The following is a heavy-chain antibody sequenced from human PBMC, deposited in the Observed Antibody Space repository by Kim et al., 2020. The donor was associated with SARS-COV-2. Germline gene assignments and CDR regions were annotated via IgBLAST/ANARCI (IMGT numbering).Heavy chain of an antibody. V-gene: IGHV3-9*01. D-gene: IGHD3-22*01. CDR3: AKDRGNSGYSTFFDY. CDR1: GFTFDDYA. CDR2: INWNSASI. Sequence: GGSLRLSCAASGFTFDDYAMHWVRQAPGKGLEWVSSINWNSASIDYADSVKGRFTISRDNAKNSLYLQMSTLRTEDTALYYCAKDRGNSGYSTFFDYWGQGALVTVSS. J-gene: IGHJ4*02.